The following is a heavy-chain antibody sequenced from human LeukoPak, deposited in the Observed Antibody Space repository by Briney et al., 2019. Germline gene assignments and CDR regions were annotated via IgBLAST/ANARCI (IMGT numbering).Heavy chain of an antibody. CDR3: AKTVGYNFDY. CDR2: ISSSSSYI. J-gene: IGHJ4*02. CDR1: GFTFSSYS. Sequence: GGSLRLSCAASGFTFSSYSMNWVRQAPGKGLEWVSSISSSSSYIYYADSVKGRFTISRDNAKNSLYLQITSLRAEDTAFYYCAKTVGYNFDYWGQGTLVTVSS. V-gene: IGHV3-21*04. D-gene: IGHD5-24*01.